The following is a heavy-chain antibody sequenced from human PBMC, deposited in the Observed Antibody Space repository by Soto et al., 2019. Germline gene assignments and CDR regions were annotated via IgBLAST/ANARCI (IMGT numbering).Heavy chain of an antibody. CDR3: AKASRSITIFGVVSSTFDY. Sequence: EVQLLESGGGLVQPGGSLRLSCAASGFTFSSYAMSWVRQAPGKGLEWVSAISGSGGSTYYADSVKGQFTTSRDNSKNTLYLQMNSLRAEDTAVYYCAKASRSITIFGVVSSTFDYWGQGTLVTVSS. J-gene: IGHJ4*02. CDR2: ISGSGGST. V-gene: IGHV3-23*01. CDR1: GFTFSSYA. D-gene: IGHD3-3*01.